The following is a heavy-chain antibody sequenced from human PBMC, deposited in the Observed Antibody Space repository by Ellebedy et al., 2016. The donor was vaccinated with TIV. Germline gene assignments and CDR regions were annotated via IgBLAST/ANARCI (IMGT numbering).Heavy chain of an antibody. CDR1: GYSFTSYW. CDR3: ARNSPQWLTNFYWFDP. Sequence: GESLKISCKGSGYSFTSYWIGWVRQMPGKGLEWMGIIYPGDSDTRYSPSFQGQVTISADKSISTAYLQWSSLKASDTAMYYCARNSPQWLTNFYWFDPWGQGTLVTVSS. J-gene: IGHJ5*02. D-gene: IGHD6-19*01. CDR2: IYPGDSDT. V-gene: IGHV5-51*01.